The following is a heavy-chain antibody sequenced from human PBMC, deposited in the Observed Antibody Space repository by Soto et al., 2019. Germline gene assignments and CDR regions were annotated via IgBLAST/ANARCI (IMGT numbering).Heavy chain of an antibody. Sequence: TLSLTCAFSGVSITSGGYSWSWIRQPPGKGLEWIGYIYHSGSTYYNPSLKSRVTISVDRSKNQFSLKLSSVTAADTAVYYCARVPDRWGQGTLVTVS. V-gene: IGHV4-30-2*01. D-gene: IGHD2-2*01. CDR1: GVSITSGGYS. J-gene: IGHJ5*02. CDR3: ARVPDR. CDR2: IYHSGST.